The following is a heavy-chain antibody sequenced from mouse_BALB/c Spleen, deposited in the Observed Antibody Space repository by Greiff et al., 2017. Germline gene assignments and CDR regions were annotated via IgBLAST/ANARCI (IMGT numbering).Heavy chain of an antibody. D-gene: IGHD5-1*01. V-gene: IGHV3-2*02. CDR2: ISYSGST. Sequence: EVQLQQSGPGLVKPSQSLSLTCTVTGYSITSDYAWNWIRQFPGNKLEWMGYISYSGSTSYNPSLKSRISITRDTSKNQFFLQLNSVTTEDTATYYCAIPNLRTKGVWYFDVWGAGTTVTVSS. CDR1: GYSITSDYA. J-gene: IGHJ1*01. CDR3: AIPNLRTKGVWYFDV.